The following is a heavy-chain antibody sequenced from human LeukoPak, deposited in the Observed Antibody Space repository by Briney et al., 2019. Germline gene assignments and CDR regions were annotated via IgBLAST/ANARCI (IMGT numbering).Heavy chain of an antibody. CDR1: GYNMDNFG. D-gene: IGHD3-9*01. V-gene: IGHV1-18*01. Sequence: GASVKVSCKASGYNMDNFGIAWVRQAPGQGLEWMGWISAYGGDPNYAQKFQGRVTLTRAYMELRNLRSDDTAVYYCARYDADVLFGYYYFDYWGQRTLVTVSS. CDR2: ISAYGGDP. J-gene: IGHJ4*01. CDR3: ARYDADVLFGYYYFDY.